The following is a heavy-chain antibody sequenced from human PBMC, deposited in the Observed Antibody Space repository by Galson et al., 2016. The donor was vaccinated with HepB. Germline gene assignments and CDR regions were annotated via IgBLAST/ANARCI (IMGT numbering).Heavy chain of an antibody. V-gene: IGHV3-23*01. Sequence: SLRLSCAASGFIFSNYDMNWVRQAPGKGLEWVSSIRGSGDYTYYADSVKCRFTTSRENSENTLSLQMHSLRIEDTAIYYCTKWRVTGHFNVEYWGQGTLVTFSS. D-gene: IGHD3-9*01. CDR2: IRGSGDYT. CDR3: TKWRVTGHFNVEY. CDR1: GFIFSNYD. J-gene: IGHJ4*02.